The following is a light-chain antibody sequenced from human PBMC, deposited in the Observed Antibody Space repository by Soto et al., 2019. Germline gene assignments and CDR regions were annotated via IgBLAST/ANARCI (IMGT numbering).Light chain of an antibody. CDR2: GAS. Sequence: GDRVPITCRASLNIGDSLSWFQQKAGKPPTQLIYGASALQSGVPVRFSGSASGTDFTLTIRNMQREDFATYYCLQTYNLPRTFGQGTKVDIK. J-gene: IGKJ1*01. CDR1: LNIGDS. CDR3: LQTYNLPRT. V-gene: IGKV1-39*01.